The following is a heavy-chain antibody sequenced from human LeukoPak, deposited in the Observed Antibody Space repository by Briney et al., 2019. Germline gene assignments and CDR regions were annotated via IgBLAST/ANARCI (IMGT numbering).Heavy chain of an antibody. J-gene: IGHJ3*02. Sequence: GGSLRLSCAASGFTFSSYWMHWVRQAPGKGLVWVSRINSDGSSTSYADSVKGRFTISRDNAKNTLYLQMNSLRAEDTAVYYCARGYYDSSGYIPLGAFDIWGQGTMVTVSS. D-gene: IGHD3-22*01. V-gene: IGHV3-74*01. CDR2: INSDGSST. CDR3: ARGYYDSSGYIPLGAFDI. CDR1: GFTFSSYW.